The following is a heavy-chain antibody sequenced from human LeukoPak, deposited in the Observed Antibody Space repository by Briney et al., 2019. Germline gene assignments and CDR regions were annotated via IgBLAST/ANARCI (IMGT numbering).Heavy chain of an antibody. D-gene: IGHD1/OR15-1a*01. CDR3: XXXXXXXXXXNSAYYYYFYMDV. CDR2: IYYSGST. Sequence: XXSXXCXVSGGSISSSSYYWGWIRQPPGKGLEWIGSIYYSGSTNYSPSLNSRVTISRNTAKNHFSMKLSSLPGADRVVYXXXXXXXXXXXXNSAYYYYFYMDVWGKGTTVTVSS. CDR1: GGSISSSSYY. J-gene: IGHJ6*03. V-gene: IGHV4-39*07.